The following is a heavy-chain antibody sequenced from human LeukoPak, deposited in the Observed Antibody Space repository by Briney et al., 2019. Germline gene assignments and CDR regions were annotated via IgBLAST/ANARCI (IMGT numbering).Heavy chain of an antibody. J-gene: IGHJ4*02. CDR2: ISYDGSNK. D-gene: IGHD6-13*01. V-gene: IGHV3-30*18. CDR3: AKVTAIDSSSVY. CDR1: GFTFSSYG. Sequence: PGGSLRLSCAASGFTFSSYGMHWVRQAPGKGLEWVAVISYDGSNKYYADSVKGRFTISRDNSKNTLYLQMNSLRAEDTAVYYCAKVTAIDSSSVYWGQGTLVTVSS.